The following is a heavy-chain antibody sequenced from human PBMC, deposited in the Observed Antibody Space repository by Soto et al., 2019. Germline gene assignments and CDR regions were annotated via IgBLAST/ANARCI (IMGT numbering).Heavy chain of an antibody. CDR1: GVSFGSSA. D-gene: IGHD3-10*01. V-gene: IGHV3-23*01. CDR2: ITDTGGDA. J-gene: IGHJ4*02. CDR3: ARASKDSYPGSRILDF. Sequence: GRSLRLLSVASGVSFGSSAMSWALQSPGEGLEWVSTITDTGGDAKYADSVRGRFTISRDNSKKTLYLQMSSLRADDSAVYFCARASKDSYPGSRILDFWGRGTLVTVSS.